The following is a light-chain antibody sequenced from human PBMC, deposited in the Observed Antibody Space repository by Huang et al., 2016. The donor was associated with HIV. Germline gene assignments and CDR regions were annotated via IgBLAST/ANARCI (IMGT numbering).Light chain of an antibody. J-gene: IGKJ1*01. CDR2: LAS. CDR3: MQSLETPRA. V-gene: IGKV2-28*01. Sequence: DIVMTQSPLSLAVNPGEPASISCRSSQSLQYSNTYNYLDLYLQKPGQSPQLLIYLASHRATGVPDRFSGSGSGTNFTLKINRVQAEDAGSYYCMQSLETPRAFGQGTRMEIK. CDR1: QSLQYSNTYNY.